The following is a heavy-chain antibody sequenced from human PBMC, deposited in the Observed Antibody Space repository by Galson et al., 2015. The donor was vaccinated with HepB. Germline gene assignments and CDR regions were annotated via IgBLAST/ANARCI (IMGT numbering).Heavy chain of an antibody. CDR3: ARDRGVVPFDY. D-gene: IGHD2-2*01. V-gene: IGHV4-59*01. CDR1: GGSISSYY. CDR2: IYYSGST. J-gene: IGHJ4*02. Sequence: SETLSLTCTVSGGSISSYYWSWIRQPPGKGLEWIGYIYYSGSTNYNPSLKSRVTISVVTSKNQFSLKLSSVTAADTAVYYCARDRGVVPFDYWGQGTLVTVSS.